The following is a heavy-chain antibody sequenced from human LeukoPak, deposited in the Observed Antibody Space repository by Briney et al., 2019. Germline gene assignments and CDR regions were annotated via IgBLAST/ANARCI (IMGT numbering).Heavy chain of an antibody. D-gene: IGHD3-3*01. V-gene: IGHV4-34*01. CDR2: INHSGST. J-gene: IGHJ6*03. Sequence: PSETLSLTCAVYGGSFSGYYWSWIRQPPGKGLEWIGGINHSGSTNYNPSLKRRVTISVDTSKNQFSLKLTSVTAADTAVYYCARKGSVFWSGYYTGKVHYYYMDVWGKGTTVTVSS. CDR1: GGSFSGYY. CDR3: ARKGSVFWSGYYTGKVHYYYMDV.